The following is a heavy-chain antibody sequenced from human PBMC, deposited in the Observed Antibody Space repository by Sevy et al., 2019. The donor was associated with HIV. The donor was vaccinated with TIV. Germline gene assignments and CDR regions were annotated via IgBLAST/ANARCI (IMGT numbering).Heavy chain of an antibody. CDR1: GFTFSQYG. Sequence: GGSLRLSCAATGFTFSQYGMEWVRQAPGKGLEWVAFIRYDGSIKYYADSVKGRFTISRDNSKNMLYLQMNSLRPEDTALYSCAKHRDTLAAAAYLDHWGQGTLVTVSS. V-gene: IGHV3-30*02. D-gene: IGHD6-13*01. CDR3: AKHRDTLAAAAYLDH. CDR2: IRYDGSIK. J-gene: IGHJ4*02.